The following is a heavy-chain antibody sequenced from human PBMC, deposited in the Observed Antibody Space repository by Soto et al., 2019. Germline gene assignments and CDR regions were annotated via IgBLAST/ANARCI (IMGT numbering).Heavy chain of an antibody. CDR2: IYHSGTT. V-gene: IGHV4-59*02. J-gene: IGHJ4*02. Sequence: QVQLQESGPRLVKPSETLSLTCTVSGGSGSGYHWNWVRQPAGKTLEWIGHIYHSGTTNYNPSLKSRITISIDTSKNQFSLKMNSVTAADTAVYYCARGQTNIWYFDHWGQGTLVTVSS. CDR1: GGSGSGYH. CDR3: ARGQTNIWYFDH.